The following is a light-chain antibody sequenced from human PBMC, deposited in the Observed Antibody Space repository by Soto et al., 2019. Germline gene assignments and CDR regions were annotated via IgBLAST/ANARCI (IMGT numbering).Light chain of an antibody. CDR2: VNT. J-gene: IGLJ1*01. CDR1: SSNIGAIYG. V-gene: IGLV1-40*01. CDR3: QSYDDSPSAFV. Sequence: QSVLTQPPSVSGAPGQRVTISCTGSSSNIGAIYGVHWYQQLPGTAPKLLIYVNTNRPSGVPDRFSASKSGTSASLAITGLQAEDEADYYCQSYDDSPSAFVFGTGTKVT.